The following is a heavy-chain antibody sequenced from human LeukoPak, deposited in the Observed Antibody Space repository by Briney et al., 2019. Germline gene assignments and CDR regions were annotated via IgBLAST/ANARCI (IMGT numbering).Heavy chain of an antibody. CDR3: AREVGDYVWGSNLFDY. Sequence: SVKVSCKASVGTFSSYAISWVRQAPGHELAWMGRIIPIFGTANYAQKFQGRVTITTDESTSTAYMELSSLRSEDTAVYYGAREVGDYVWGSNLFDYWGQGTLVTVSS. J-gene: IGHJ4*02. CDR1: VGTFSSYA. CDR2: IIPIFGTA. D-gene: IGHD3-16*01. V-gene: IGHV1-69*05.